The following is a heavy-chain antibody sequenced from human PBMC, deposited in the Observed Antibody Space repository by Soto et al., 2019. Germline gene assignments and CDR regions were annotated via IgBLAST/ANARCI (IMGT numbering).Heavy chain of an antibody. CDR3: AKDLISAVGKPRFDY. CDR2: ISGSAGGT. J-gene: IGHJ4*02. CDR1: GFTFSNYA. V-gene: IGHV3-23*01. D-gene: IGHD6-19*01. Sequence: EVQLLESGGDLVQPGGSLRLSCAASGFTFSNYAMSWVRQAPGKVLEWVSTISGSAGGTYYADSVKGRFTISRDNSKNTLYLQMNSLRAEDTAVYYCAKDLISAVGKPRFDYWGQGTLVSVSS.